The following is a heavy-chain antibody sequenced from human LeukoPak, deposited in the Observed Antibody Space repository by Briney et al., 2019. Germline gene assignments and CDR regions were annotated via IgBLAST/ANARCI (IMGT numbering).Heavy chain of an antibody. V-gene: IGHV1-3*02. CDR3: ARDLAIFGVVPDY. J-gene: IGHJ4*02. D-gene: IGHD3-3*01. Sequence: ASVKVSCKASGYTFTSYAMHWVRQAPGQRLEWMGWSNAGNGNTKYSQEFQGRVTITRDTSASTAYMELSRLRSDDTAVYYCARDLAIFGVVPDYWGQGTLVTVSS. CDR2: SNAGNGNT. CDR1: GYTFTSYA.